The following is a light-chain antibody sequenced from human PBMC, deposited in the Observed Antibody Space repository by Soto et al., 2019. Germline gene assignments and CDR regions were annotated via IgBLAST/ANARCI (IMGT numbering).Light chain of an antibody. J-gene: IGLJ1*01. CDR2: DVS. Sequence: QSVLTQPASVSGSPGQSITISCTGTSSDVGDYNYVSWYQQHPGKAPKVMIYDVSNRPSGVSNRFSGSKSGNTASLTISGLQAEDDADYYCSSYTSSSTLVFGTGTNVTVL. CDR3: SSYTSSSTLV. V-gene: IGLV2-14*01. CDR1: SSDVGDYNY.